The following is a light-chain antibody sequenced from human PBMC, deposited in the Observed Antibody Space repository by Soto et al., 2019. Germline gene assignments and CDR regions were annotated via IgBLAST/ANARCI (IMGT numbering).Light chain of an antibody. CDR1: RSNIGAAYD. Sequence: QAVVTQPPSVSGAPGQRVTISCTGSRSNIGAAYDVHWYQHLPGTAPKLLIYDNNNRPSGVPDRFSGSKSGTSASLAITGLQAEDEADYYCQSYDSGLGGFVLFGGGTKVTVL. V-gene: IGLV1-40*01. CDR2: DNN. CDR3: QSYDSGLGGFVL. J-gene: IGLJ2*01.